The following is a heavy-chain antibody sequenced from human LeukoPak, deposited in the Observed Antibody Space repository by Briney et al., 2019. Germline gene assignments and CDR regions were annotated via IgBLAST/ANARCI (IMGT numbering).Heavy chain of an antibody. CDR2: IYYSGST. V-gene: IGHV4-59*01. J-gene: IGHJ4*02. Sequence: PSETLSLTCTVSGGSISSYYWSWIRQPPGKGLEWIGYIYYSGSTNYNPSLKSRVTISVDTSKNQFSLKLSSVTAADTAVYYCARVQRLYDSSGYYGGDFDYWGQGTLVTVSS. CDR1: GGSISSYY. D-gene: IGHD3-22*01. CDR3: ARVQRLYDSSGYYGGDFDY.